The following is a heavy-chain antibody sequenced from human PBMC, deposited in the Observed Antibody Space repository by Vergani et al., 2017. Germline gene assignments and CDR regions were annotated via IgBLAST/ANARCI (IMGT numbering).Heavy chain of an antibody. V-gene: IGHV3-21*05. CDR1: GFTFSSYA. D-gene: IGHD5-12*01. CDR2: ISSSSSYT. J-gene: IGHJ4*02. CDR3: ARDTRRATGSFDY. Sequence: EVQLVESGGGLVQPGGSLRLSCSASGFTFSSYAMHWVRQAPGKGLEWVSYISSSSSYTNYADSVKGRFTISRDNAKNSLYLQMNSLRAEDTAVSYCARDTRRATGSFDYWGQGTLVTVSS.